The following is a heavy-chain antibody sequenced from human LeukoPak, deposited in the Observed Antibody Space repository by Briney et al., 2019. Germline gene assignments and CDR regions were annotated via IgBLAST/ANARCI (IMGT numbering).Heavy chain of an antibody. CDR2: IYTRGST. Sequence: SETLSLTCTVSGGSINNYYWSWIRQPAGKGLEWIGRIYTRGSTNYNPSLKSRVTMSVDTSKNQFSLKLSSLTAADTAVYYCARGRYCSADICSGGDAFDIWGQGTMVSVSS. CDR3: ARGRYCSADICSGGDAFDI. V-gene: IGHV4-4*07. J-gene: IGHJ3*02. D-gene: IGHD2-15*01. CDR1: GGSINNYY.